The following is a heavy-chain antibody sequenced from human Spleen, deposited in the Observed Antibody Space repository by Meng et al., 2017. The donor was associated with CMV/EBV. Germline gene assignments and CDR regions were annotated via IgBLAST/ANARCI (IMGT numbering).Heavy chain of an antibody. CDR1: GGSFRGYY. J-gene: IGHJ4*02. Sequence: TLSLTCAVYGGSFRGYYWSWIRQPPGKRLEWIGEINHSGSTNYSPSLKSRVTISVDTSKNQFSLKLSSVTAADTAVYYCARGRVYYYWGQGTLVTVSS. D-gene: IGHD2-8*01. V-gene: IGHV4-34*01. CDR3: ARGRVYYY. CDR2: INHSGST.